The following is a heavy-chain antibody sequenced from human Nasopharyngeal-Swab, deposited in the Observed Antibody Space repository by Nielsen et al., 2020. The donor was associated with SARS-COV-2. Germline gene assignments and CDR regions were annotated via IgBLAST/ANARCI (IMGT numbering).Heavy chain of an antibody. J-gene: IGHJ3*02. CDR1: GFTLGDYY. CDR3: AREGESSGHAGSFDI. V-gene: IGHV3-30-3*01. Sequence: GSLRLSCVASGFTLGDYYMDWVRQAPGKGLEWVALVPLGVDIRQYADSVKGRFTISRDNSQNTVSLQMNSLRVADTAVYYCAREGESSGHAGSFDIWGQGTMVTVSS. CDR2: VPLGVDIR. D-gene: IGHD6-19*01.